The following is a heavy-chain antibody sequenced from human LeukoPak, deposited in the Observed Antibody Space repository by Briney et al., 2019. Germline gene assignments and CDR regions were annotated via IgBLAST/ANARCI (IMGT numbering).Heavy chain of an antibody. D-gene: IGHD2-15*01. CDR2: ISGSGGST. CDR1: GFTFSSYA. J-gene: IGHJ6*02. CDR3: AKGGRGLTGYYYYGMDV. Sequence: RGSLRLSCAASGFTFSSYAMSWVRQAPGKGLEWVSAISGSGGSTYYADSVKGRFTISRDNSKNTLYLQMNSLRAEDTAVYYCAKGGRGLTGYYYYGMDVWGQGTTVTVSS. V-gene: IGHV3-23*01.